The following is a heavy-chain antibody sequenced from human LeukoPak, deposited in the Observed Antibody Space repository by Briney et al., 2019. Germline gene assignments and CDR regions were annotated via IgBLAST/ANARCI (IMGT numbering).Heavy chain of an antibody. Sequence: GESLKISCKGSGYSFITYRIGWVRQMPGKGLEWMGIIYPGDSDTRYSPSFQGQVTISVDKSISTAYLRWSSLKASDSGMYYCAVGRYFRWCSFHWSPDFWGQGTLVTVSS. D-gene: IGHD2-8*02. CDR1: GYSFITYR. CDR3: AVGRYFRWCSFHWSPDF. CDR2: IYPGDSDT. J-gene: IGHJ4*02. V-gene: IGHV5-51*01.